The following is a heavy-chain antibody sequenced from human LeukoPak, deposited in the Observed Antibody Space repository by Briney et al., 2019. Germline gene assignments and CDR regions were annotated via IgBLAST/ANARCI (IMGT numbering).Heavy chain of an antibody. CDR3: ARGCSGWFEDGFDY. J-gene: IGHJ4*02. CDR1: GCTFSSYW. CDR2: IKQDGSEK. V-gene: IGHV3-7*04. D-gene: IGHD6-19*01. Sequence: GGSLRLSCAASGCTFSSYWMSWVRQAPGKGLEWVANIKQDGSEKYYVDSVKGRFTISRDNAKNSLYLQMNSLRAEDTAVYYCARGCSGWFEDGFDYWGQGTLVTVSS.